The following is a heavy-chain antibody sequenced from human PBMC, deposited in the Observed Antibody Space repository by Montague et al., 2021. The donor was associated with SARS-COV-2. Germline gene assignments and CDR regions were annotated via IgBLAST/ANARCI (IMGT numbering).Heavy chain of an antibody. Sequence: SETLSLTCTVSGGSVTSCDYYWIWLRQPPGKGLEWIGYIYNTGRTNYNPSLKSRVTISMDTSKNQFSLKVDSVSAADTAVYYCATEMPAYDVFDIWGQGTMVTVSS. V-gene: IGHV4-61*08. CDR1: GGSVTSCDYY. CDR2: IYNTGRT. D-gene: IGHD2-2*01. CDR3: ATEMPAYDVFDI. J-gene: IGHJ3*02.